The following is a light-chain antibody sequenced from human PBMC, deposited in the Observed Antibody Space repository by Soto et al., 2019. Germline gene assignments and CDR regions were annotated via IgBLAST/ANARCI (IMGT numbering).Light chain of an antibody. Sequence: EIVLTQSPATLSLSPGERATLSCRTSQSVTRYLAWYQQKPGQAPRLLIYDASSRATGIPDRFSGSGSGTEFTLTIRRLEPEDFAVYYCQQYNNWRTFGQGTKVDIK. CDR3: QQYNNWRT. J-gene: IGKJ1*01. CDR1: QSVTRY. V-gene: IGKV3-11*01. CDR2: DAS.